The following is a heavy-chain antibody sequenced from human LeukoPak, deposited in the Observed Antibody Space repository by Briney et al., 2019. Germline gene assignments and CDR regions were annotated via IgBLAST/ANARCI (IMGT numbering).Heavy chain of an antibody. V-gene: IGHV4-59*01. CDR3: ARDGYDNWFDP. J-gene: IGHJ5*02. CDR2: IYYSGST. CDR1: GGSISSYY. D-gene: IGHD5-12*01. Sequence: SETLSLTCTVSGGSISSYYWSWIRQPPGKGLEWIGYIYYSGSTNYNPSLKSRVTISVDTSKNQFSLILSSVTAADTAVYYCARDGYDNWFDPWGQGTLVTVSS.